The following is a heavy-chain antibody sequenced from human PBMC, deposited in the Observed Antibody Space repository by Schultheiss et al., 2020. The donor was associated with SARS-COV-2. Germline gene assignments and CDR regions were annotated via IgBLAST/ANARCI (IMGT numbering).Heavy chain of an antibody. D-gene: IGHD6-19*01. CDR2: ISGSGGRT. Sequence: GGSLRLSCAASGFTFSSYAMSWVRQAPGKGLEWVSAISGSGGRTYYADSVKGRFTISRDNSKNTLYLQMSSLRAEDTALYYCARDIPGYSSGWYAGDYWGQGTLVTVSS. CDR1: GFTFSSYA. J-gene: IGHJ4*02. V-gene: IGHV3-23*01. CDR3: ARDIPGYSSGWYAGDY.